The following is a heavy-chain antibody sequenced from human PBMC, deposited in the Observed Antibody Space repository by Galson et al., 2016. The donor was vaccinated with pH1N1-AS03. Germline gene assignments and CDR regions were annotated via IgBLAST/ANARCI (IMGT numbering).Heavy chain of an antibody. CDR1: EGSFNTYT. CDR2: ITPLFGAA. J-gene: IGHJ6*02. D-gene: IGHD3-3*01. V-gene: IGHV1-69*13. Sequence: SVKVSCKASEGSFNTYTITWVRQAPGHRFEWLGGITPLFGAANYAQKFQGRVTITADESTTTAYMELSSLRSEDTAVYYSARGPSRFLDRYYYFGMDVWGQGTTVTVSS. CDR3: ARGPSRFLDRYYYFGMDV.